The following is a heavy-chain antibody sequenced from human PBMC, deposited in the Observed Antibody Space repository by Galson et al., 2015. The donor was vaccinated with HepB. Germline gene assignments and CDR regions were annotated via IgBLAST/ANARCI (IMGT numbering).Heavy chain of an antibody. V-gene: IGHV3-23*01. D-gene: IGHD3-9*01. CDR3: AKSDFDWLSPGY. CDR1: GFTFSSYA. CDR2: ISGSGGST. J-gene: IGHJ4*02. Sequence: SLRLSCAASGFTFSSYAMSWVRQAPGKGLEWVSAISGSGGSTYYADSVKGRFTISRDNSKNTLYLQMNSLRAEDTAVYYCAKSDFDWLSPGYWGQGTLVTVSS.